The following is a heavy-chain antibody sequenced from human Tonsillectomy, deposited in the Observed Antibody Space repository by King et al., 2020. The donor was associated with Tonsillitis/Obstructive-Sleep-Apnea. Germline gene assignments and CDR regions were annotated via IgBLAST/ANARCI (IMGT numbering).Heavy chain of an antibody. CDR3: ARHSPGGYAHF. CDR2: IYYSGSA. V-gene: IGHV4-39*01. Sequence: QLQESGPGLVKPSETLSLTCTASGGSISTTSSYWVWIRQPPGRGLEWIGNIYYSGSAYYNPSLKSRVTISVDTSKNQFSLKLSSVTAADTAVYYCARHSPGGYAHFWGQGTLVTVSS. J-gene: IGHJ4*02. D-gene: IGHD3-16*01. CDR1: GGSISTTSSY.